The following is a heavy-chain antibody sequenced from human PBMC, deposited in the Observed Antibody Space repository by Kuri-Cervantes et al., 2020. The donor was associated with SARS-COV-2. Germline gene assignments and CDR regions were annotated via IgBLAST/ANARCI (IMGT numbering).Heavy chain of an antibody. D-gene: IGHD6-19*01. CDR1: GFTFSSYA. Sequence: GGSLRLSCAASGFTFSSYAMSWVRPAPGKGLEWVSVIYSGGSSTYYADSVKGRFTITRDNSKNTLYLQMNSLRAEDTAVYYWAKDSYSSGWYWFDPWGQGTLVTVSS. CDR3: AKDSYSSGWYWFDP. V-gene: IGHV3-23*03. J-gene: IGHJ5*02. CDR2: IYSGGSST.